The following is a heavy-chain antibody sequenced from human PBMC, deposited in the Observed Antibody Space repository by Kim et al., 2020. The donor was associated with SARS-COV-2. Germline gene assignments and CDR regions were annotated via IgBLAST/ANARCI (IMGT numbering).Heavy chain of an antibody. CDR3: ARDQSDYDSSGLDY. CDR2: IYHSGST. V-gene: IGHV4-4*02. D-gene: IGHD3-22*01. Sequence: SETLSLTCAVSGGSISSSNWWSWVRQPPGKGLEWIGEIYHSGSTNYNPSLKSRVTISVDKSKNQFSLKLSSVTAADTAVYYCARDQSDYDSSGLDYWGQGTLVTVSS. J-gene: IGHJ4*02. CDR1: GGSISSSNW.